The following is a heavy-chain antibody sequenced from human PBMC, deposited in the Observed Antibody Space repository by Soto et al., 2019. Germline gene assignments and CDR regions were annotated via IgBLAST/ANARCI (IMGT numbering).Heavy chain of an antibody. CDR1: GFTFSSYW. CDR3: ASSSIWSGYYRPFDY. J-gene: IGHJ4*02. Sequence: EVQLVESGGGLVQPGGSLRLSCAASGFTFSSYWMSWVRQAPGKGLEWVANIKQDGSEKYYVDSVKGRFTISRDNAKNSLYLQMNSLRAEDTAVYYCASSSIWSGYYRPFDYWGQGTLVTVSS. D-gene: IGHD3-3*01. CDR2: IKQDGSEK. V-gene: IGHV3-7*05.